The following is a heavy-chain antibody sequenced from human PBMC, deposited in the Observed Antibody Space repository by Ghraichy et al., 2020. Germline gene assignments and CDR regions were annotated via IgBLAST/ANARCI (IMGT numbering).Heavy chain of an antibody. D-gene: IGHD2-2*01. J-gene: IGHJ4*02. Sequence: GGSLRLSCAASGFTFSGSAMHWVRQASGKGLEWVGRIRSKANSYATAYAASVKGRFTISRDDSKNTAYLQMNSLKTEDTAVYYCTSGLVVVANFFDYWGQGTLVTVSS. V-gene: IGHV3-73*01. CDR3: TSGLVVVANFFDY. CDR1: GFTFSGSA. CDR2: IRSKANSYAT.